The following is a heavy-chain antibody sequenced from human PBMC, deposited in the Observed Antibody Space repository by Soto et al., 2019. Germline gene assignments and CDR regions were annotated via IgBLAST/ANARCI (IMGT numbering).Heavy chain of an antibody. CDR3: AKNEYSTTVTIIDS. J-gene: IGHJ4*02. CDR1: GFSFSSYA. D-gene: IGHD3-9*01. V-gene: IGHV3-23*01. CDR2: ISDSGGFT. Sequence: PGGSLRLSCAASGFSFSSYALSWVRQAPGKGLEWVSGISDSGGFTYYADSVKGRITISRDNSKNTLYLQINSLRAEDTAVYYCAKNEYSTTVTIIDSWGQGTLVTVSS.